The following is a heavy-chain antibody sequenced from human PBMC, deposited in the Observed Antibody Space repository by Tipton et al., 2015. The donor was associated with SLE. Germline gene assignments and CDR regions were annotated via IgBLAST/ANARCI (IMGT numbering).Heavy chain of an antibody. J-gene: IGHJ6*02. CDR2: IKQHGSEK. CDR1: GFSFSNYW. V-gene: IGHV3-7*01. D-gene: IGHD3-3*01. Sequence: YLRLSCAASGFSFSNYWMSWVRQAPGKGLEWVANIKQHGSEKFYVASVKGRFSISRDNAKNSLYLQMNSLRAEDTAVYFCARGNSYFGFFSGDPDYGMDVWGQGTTVIVSS. CDR3: ARGNSYFGFFSGDPDYGMDV.